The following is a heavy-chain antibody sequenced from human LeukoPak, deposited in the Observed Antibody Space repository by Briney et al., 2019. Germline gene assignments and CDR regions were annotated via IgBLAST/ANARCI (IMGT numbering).Heavy chain of an antibody. CDR1: GGTFSSYA. D-gene: IGHD3-3*01. CDR3: ARDCAYYDFWSGYYSLDY. Sequence: ASVKVSCKASGGTFSSYAISWVRQAPGQGLEWMGWISAYNGNTNYAQKLQGRVTMTTDTSTSTAYMELRSLRSDDTAVYYCARDCAYYDFWSGYYSLDYWGQGTLVTVSS. V-gene: IGHV1-18*01. J-gene: IGHJ4*02. CDR2: ISAYNGNT.